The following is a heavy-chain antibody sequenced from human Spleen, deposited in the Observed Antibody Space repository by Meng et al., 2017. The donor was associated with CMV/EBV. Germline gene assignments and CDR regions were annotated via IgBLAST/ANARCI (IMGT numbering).Heavy chain of an antibody. Sequence: ASVKDTCKASGYTFTRTYMHWVRQAPGQGREWMGIINPSGGGTNYAQRFKGRVTMTWDTSTSTFYMELSSLRAEDTAVYYCARGTGSRQYYFDYWGQGTLVTVSS. D-gene: IGHD3-10*01. CDR2: INPSGGGT. CDR3: ARGTGSRQYYFDY. CDR1: GYTFTRTY. J-gene: IGHJ4*02. V-gene: IGHV1-46*01.